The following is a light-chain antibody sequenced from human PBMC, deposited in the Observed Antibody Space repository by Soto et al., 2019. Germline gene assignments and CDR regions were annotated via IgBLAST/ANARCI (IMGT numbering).Light chain of an antibody. Sequence: EIQMTQSPSSLSASVGERATITCRASQGISNNLAWYQQKPGKVPKLLIYTASTLQSGIPSRFSGSGSGTDFTLTISNLQPDDVATYYCQYYNCAPWTFGQGTKVEIK. V-gene: IGKV1-27*01. CDR2: TAS. CDR1: QGISNN. J-gene: IGKJ1*01. CDR3: QYYNCAPWT.